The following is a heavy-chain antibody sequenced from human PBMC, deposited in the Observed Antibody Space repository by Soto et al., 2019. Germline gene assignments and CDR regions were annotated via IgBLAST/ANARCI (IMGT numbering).Heavy chain of an antibody. CDR2: MYYSGKT. V-gene: IGHV4-39*01. Sequence: SETLSLTCSLSGASITSTTYFWAWIRQPPGKGLEWVGSMYYSGKTYYNPSLKSRATISVDRSRNQFSLQLSSVTAADTAVYYCAKTIPRTGRFDYWGQGTVVTVSS. CDR1: GASITSTTYF. J-gene: IGHJ4*02. CDR3: AKTIPRTGRFDY. D-gene: IGHD1-7*01.